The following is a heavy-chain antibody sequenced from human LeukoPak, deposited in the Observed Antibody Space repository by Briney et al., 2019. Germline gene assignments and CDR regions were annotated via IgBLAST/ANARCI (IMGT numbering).Heavy chain of an antibody. D-gene: IGHD3-9*01. CDR1: GYTFTGYY. Sequence: GATVKVSCKASGYTFTGYYMHWVRQAPGQGLEWMGWINPNSGGTNYAQKFQGWVTMTRDTSISTAYMELSRLRSDDTAVYYCARSYYDILTGSHFYAFDIWGQGTMVTVSS. V-gene: IGHV1-2*04. CDR3: ARSYYDILTGSHFYAFDI. J-gene: IGHJ3*02. CDR2: INPNSGGT.